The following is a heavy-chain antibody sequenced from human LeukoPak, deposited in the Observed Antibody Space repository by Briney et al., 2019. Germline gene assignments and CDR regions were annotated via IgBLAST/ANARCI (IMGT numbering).Heavy chain of an antibody. D-gene: IGHD4-17*01. CDR2: IIPIFGTA. Sequence: SVKVSCKASGGTFSSYAISWVRQAPGQGLEWMGGIIPIFGTANYAQKFQGRVTITTDESTSTAYVELSSLRSEDTAVYYCAIVRGVTTTFDYWGQGTLVTVSS. V-gene: IGHV1-69*05. J-gene: IGHJ4*02. CDR3: AIVRGVTTTFDY. CDR1: GGTFSSYA.